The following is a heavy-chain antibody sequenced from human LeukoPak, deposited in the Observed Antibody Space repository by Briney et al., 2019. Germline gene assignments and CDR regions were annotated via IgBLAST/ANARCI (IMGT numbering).Heavy chain of an antibody. CDR1: GGSLSDYY. CDR2: INHSGST. D-gene: IGHD3-10*01. J-gene: IGHJ3*02. Sequence: SETLSLTCVVYGGSLSDYYWTWIRPPPGKGLECIGHINHSGSTNYNPSLMSRVSISVDKSKTQFSLMLSSVTSAHTALYYCARHISNTRGAFDIWGQGTMATVSS. V-gene: IGHV4-34*01. CDR3: ARHISNTRGAFDI.